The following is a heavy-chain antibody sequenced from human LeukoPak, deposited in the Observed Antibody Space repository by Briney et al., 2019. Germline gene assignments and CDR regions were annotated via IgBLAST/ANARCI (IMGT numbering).Heavy chain of an antibody. D-gene: IGHD2-2*01. CDR1: GYSFTSYW. CDR2: IYPGDSDT. Sequence: GESLKISCKGSGYSFTSYWIGWVRQMPGKGLEWMGIIYPGDSDTRYSPSFQGQVTISADKSISTAYLQWSSLKASDTAIYYCARRVVVPAANTYHFDYWGQGTLVTVSS. CDR3: ARRVVVPAANTYHFDY. V-gene: IGHV5-51*01. J-gene: IGHJ4*02.